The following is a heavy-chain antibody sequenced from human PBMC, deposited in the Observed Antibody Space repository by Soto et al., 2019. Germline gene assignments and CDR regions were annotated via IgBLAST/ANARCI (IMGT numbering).Heavy chain of an antibody. J-gene: IGHJ6*02. CDR2: ISYDGSNK. Sequence: QVQLVESGGGVVQPGRSLRLSCAASGFTFSSYGMHWVRQAPGKGLEWVAVISYDGSNKYYADSVKGRFTISRDNSKNTLYLQMSSLRAEDTAVYYCAKDGAGYSNYYYYGMDVWGQGTTVTVSS. CDR1: GFTFSSYG. CDR3: AKDGAGYSNYYYYGMDV. V-gene: IGHV3-30*18. D-gene: IGHD4-4*01.